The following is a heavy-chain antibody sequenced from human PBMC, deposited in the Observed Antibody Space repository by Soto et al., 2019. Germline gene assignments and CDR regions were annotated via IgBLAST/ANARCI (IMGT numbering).Heavy chain of an antibody. V-gene: IGHV4-34*01. D-gene: IGHD3-3*01. J-gene: IGHJ5*02. CDR3: ARGKTYDFWSGLNWFDP. Sequence: PSETLSLTCAVYGGSFSGYYWSWIRQPPGKGLEWIGEINHSGSTNYNPSLKSRVTISVDTSKNQFSLKLSSVTAADTAVYYCARGKTYDFWSGLNWFDPWGQGTLVTVSS. CDR1: GGSFSGYY. CDR2: INHSGST.